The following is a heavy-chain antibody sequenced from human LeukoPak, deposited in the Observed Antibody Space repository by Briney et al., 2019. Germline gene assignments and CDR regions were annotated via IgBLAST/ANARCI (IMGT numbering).Heavy chain of an antibody. D-gene: IGHD6-13*01. CDR1: GFSFSNYW. J-gene: IGHJ4*02. CDR3: TKGGQSSSGFWIY. V-gene: IGHV3-7*01. Sequence: PGGSQRLSCAASGFSFSNYWMTWVRQAPGKGLEWVANIKPDGSEKYYVDSVMGRFTISRDNAKNSLYLQINSLRAEDTALYYCTKGGQSSSGFWIYWGQGTLVTVSS. CDR2: IKPDGSEK.